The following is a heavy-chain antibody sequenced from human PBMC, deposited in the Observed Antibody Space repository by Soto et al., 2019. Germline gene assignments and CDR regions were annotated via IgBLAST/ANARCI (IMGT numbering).Heavy chain of an antibody. J-gene: IGHJ6*02. CDR3: ARRARITIFGVVIPRENGMDV. CDR1: GYTFTSYD. CDR2: MNPNSGNT. V-gene: IGHV1-8*01. D-gene: IGHD3-3*01. Sequence: ASVKVSCKASGYTFTSYDVNWVRRATGQGLEWMGWMNPNSGNTGYAQKFQGRVTMTRDTSISTAYMELSSLRSEDTAVYYCARRARITIFGVVIPRENGMDVWGQGTTVTVSS.